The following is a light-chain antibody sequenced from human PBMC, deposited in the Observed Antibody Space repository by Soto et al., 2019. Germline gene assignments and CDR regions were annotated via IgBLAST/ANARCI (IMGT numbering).Light chain of an antibody. Sequence: SVLTQPASVSGSPGQSITISCTGTSSDVGGYNYVSWYQQHPGKAPKLMIYDVSNRPSGGSNRFSGSKSGNTASLTISGLQAEDEADYYCSSYTSSSTPYVFGTGTKVTVL. CDR1: SSDVGGYNY. CDR3: SSYTSSSTPYV. J-gene: IGLJ1*01. V-gene: IGLV2-14*01. CDR2: DVS.